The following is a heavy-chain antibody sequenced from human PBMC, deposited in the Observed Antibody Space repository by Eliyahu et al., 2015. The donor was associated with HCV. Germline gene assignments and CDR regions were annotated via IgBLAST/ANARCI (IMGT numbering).Heavy chain of an antibody. CDR3: ARDERAGPGYIWGTYLTDY. Sequence: QVQLVQSGAEVKKPGASVKVSCKASGYTFTTYGXSWVRQAPGQGLEWMGWISAYNGNTNYAQKLQGRVTVTTDTSTSTIYMELRSLRSDDTALYYCARDERAGPGYIWGTYLTDYWGQGTLVTVSS. CDR1: GYTFTTYG. D-gene: IGHD3-16*01. CDR2: ISAYNGNT. J-gene: IGHJ4*02. V-gene: IGHV1-18*01.